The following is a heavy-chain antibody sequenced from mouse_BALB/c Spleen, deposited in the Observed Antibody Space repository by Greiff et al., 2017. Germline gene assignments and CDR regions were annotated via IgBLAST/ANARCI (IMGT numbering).Heavy chain of an antibody. CDR2: IDPENGNT. Sequence: VQLQQSGAELVRPGALVKLSCKASGFNIKDYYMHWVQQRPEQGLEWIGWIDPENGNTIYDPKFQGKASITADTSSNTAYLQLSSLTSEDTAVYYCARYSSGYVAWFAYWGQGTLVTVSA. J-gene: IGHJ3*01. CDR1: GFNIKDYY. V-gene: IGHV14-1*02. CDR3: ARYSSGYVAWFAY. D-gene: IGHD3-1*01.